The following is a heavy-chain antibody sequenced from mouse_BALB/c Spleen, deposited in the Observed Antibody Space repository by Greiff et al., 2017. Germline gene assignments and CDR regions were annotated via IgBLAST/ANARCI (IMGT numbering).Heavy chain of an antibody. V-gene: IGHV3-6*02. CDR2: ISYDGSN. CDR3: ARDGVWFAY. CDR1: GYSITSGYY. Sequence: EVQLQESGPGLVKPSQSLSLTCSVTGYSITSGYYWNWIRQFPGNKLEWMGYISYDGSNNYNPSLKNRISITRDTSKNQFFLKLNSVTTEDTATYYCARDGVWFAYWGQGTLVTVSA. J-gene: IGHJ3*01.